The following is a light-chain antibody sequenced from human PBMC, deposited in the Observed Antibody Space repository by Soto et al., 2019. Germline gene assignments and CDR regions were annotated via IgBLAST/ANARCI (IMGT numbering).Light chain of an antibody. J-gene: IGKJ4*01. CDR1: QSVSSN. V-gene: IGKV3-15*01. Sequence: EIVLTQSPATLSVSPGERATLSCRASQSVSSNLAWYQQKPGQDPRLLIYGASTRVTGIPARFSGSGSGTEFTLIISSLQSEDFAVYYCQQYYNWPPVTFGGGTKVEI. CDR3: QQYYNWPPVT. CDR2: GAS.